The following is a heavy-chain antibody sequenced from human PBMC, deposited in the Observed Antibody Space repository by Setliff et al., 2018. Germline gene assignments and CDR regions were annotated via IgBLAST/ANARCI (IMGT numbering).Heavy chain of an antibody. Sequence: GGSLRLSCVGSGYNFGTYSMTWVRQVPGKGLQWVAGIYHNGGGIFYADSVKGRFTISRDNSRNTLYLQMNSLRVEDTALYYCLKDRVPDGVWDFDFWGQGTLVTVSS. V-gene: IGHV3-23*01. CDR2: IYHNGGGI. J-gene: IGHJ4*02. CDR3: LKDRVPDGVWDFDF. CDR1: GYNFGTYS. D-gene: IGHD4-17*01.